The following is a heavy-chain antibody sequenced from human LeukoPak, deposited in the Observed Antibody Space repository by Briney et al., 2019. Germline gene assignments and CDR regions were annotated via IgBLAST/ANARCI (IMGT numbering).Heavy chain of an antibody. CDR2: ISGSGGGA. CDR1: GFTFSSYA. D-gene: IGHD3-3*02. Sequence: GGSLRLSWAASGFTFSSYAMNWVRQAPGKGLEWVSAISGSGGGAYYADSVKGRFTISRDDSKNTLYLQMNSLRDEDTARYYCAKIRAPAYDVWGQGTMVTVSS. CDR3: AKIRAPAYDV. J-gene: IGHJ3*01. V-gene: IGHV3-23*01.